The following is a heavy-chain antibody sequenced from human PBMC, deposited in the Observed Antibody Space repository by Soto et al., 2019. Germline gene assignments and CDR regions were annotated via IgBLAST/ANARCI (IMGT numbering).Heavy chain of an antibody. J-gene: IGHJ3*01. CDR3: ARAHYDSDAFDF. CDR1: GYTFTTNF. V-gene: IGHV1-46*03. D-gene: IGHD3-22*01. CDR2: ISPGGGTT. Sequence: VQLVQSGAEVKKPGASVKISCKASGYTFTTNFIHWLRQAPGQGLEWVGIISPGGGTTVYAQQFQGRVTMARDTSTSTVYMELRNLRSEDTAVFYCARAHYDSDAFDFWGQGTMVIVSS.